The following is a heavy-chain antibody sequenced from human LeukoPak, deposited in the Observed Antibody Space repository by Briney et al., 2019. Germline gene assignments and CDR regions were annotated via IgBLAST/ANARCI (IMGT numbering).Heavy chain of an antibody. D-gene: IGHD1-14*01. J-gene: IGHJ3*02. CDR2: ISSSSSTI. Sequence: GGSLRLSCAASGFTVSSNYTSWVRQAPGKGLEWVSYISSSSSTIYYADSVKGRFTISRDNAKNSLYLQMNSLRAEDTAVYYCARDFNLDAFDIWGQGTMVTVSS. CDR1: GFTVSSNY. CDR3: ARDFNLDAFDI. V-gene: IGHV3-48*01.